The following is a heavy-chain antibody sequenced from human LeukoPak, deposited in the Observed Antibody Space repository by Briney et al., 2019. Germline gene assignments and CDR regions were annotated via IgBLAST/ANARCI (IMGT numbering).Heavy chain of an antibody. CDR2: IDPSDSYT. CDR3: ARLCPRYDCGMDV. Sequence: GESLKISCKGSRYSFTNYWIIWVRQMPGKGLEWMGRIDPSDSYTNYSPSFQGHVTNSADKSISTAYLQWSGLKASDTAMYYCARLCPRYDCGMDVWGQGTSVTVSS. J-gene: IGHJ6*02. CDR1: RYSFTNYW. V-gene: IGHV5-10-1*01.